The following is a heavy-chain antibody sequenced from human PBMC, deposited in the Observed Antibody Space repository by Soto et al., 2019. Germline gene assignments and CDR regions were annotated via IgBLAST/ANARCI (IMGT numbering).Heavy chain of an antibody. D-gene: IGHD6-13*01. V-gene: IGHV1-2*02. CDR1: GYTFTGYY. Sequence: ASVKVSCKASGYTFTGYYMHWVRQAPGQGLEWMGWINPNSGGTNYAQKFQGRVTMTRDTSISTAYMELSRLRSDDTAVYYCARARVRIEAAGTWSDYWGQGTLVTVSS. CDR3: ARARVRIEAAGTWSDY. CDR2: INPNSGGT. J-gene: IGHJ4*02.